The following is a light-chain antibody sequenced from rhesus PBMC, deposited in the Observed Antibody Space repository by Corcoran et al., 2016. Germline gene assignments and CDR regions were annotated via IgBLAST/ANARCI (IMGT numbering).Light chain of an antibody. V-gene: IGKV1S12*01. CDR1: QNIYSN. J-gene: IGKJ4*01. CDR2: AAS. CDR3: QHYYDNPLT. Sequence: DIQMTQSPSALSASVGDRVTISCRASQNIYSNLAWYQQKPGKAPKLLIYAASSVQTGIPSRFSGSGSGTDFTRTISSLQPEESAAYYCQHYYDNPLTFGGGTKVELK.